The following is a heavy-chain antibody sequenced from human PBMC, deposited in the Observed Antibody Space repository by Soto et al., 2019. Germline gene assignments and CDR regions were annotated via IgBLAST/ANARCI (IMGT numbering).Heavy chain of an antibody. CDR1: GFTFSSYA. Sequence: EVQLLESGGGLVQPGGSLSPSCAPSGFTFSSYALSWVRRAPGKGLEGVSAISGSGGSTYYADSVKGRFTISRDNSKNTLYLQMNSLRAEDTAVYYCAKDSITIFGVVIAYYFDYWGQGTLVTVSS. D-gene: IGHD3-3*01. CDR2: ISGSGGST. CDR3: AKDSITIFGVVIAYYFDY. J-gene: IGHJ4*02. V-gene: IGHV3-23*01.